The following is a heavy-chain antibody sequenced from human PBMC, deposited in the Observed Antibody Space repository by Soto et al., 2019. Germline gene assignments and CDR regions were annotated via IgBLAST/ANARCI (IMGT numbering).Heavy chain of an antibody. D-gene: IGHD3-22*01. CDR1: SGSISNNKW. Sequence: PSETLSLTCAVSSGSISNNKWWSWVRQPPGKGLEWIGEIYHSGSTNYNPSLKSRVTISVDKSKNQFSLKLNSVTAADTAVYYCTTDSYFTLKVVRFDYWGLGTLVTVSS. CDR3: TTDSYFTLKVVRFDY. V-gene: IGHV4-4*02. J-gene: IGHJ4*01. CDR2: IYHSGST.